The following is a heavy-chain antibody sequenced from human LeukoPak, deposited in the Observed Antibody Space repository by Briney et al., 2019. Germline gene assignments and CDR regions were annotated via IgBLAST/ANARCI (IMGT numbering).Heavy chain of an antibody. D-gene: IGHD4-17*01. J-gene: IGHJ4*02. CDR2: ISSSGNST. Sequence: PGRSLRLSCAASGFTFSSYAVSWVRQAPGKGLEWVSAISSSGNSTFYANSVKGRFTISRDISKNTLYLQMNSLRAEDTAVYYCAKAPGTTVTRGFDYWGQGTLVTVSS. V-gene: IGHV3-23*01. CDR3: AKAPGTTVTRGFDY. CDR1: GFTFSSYA.